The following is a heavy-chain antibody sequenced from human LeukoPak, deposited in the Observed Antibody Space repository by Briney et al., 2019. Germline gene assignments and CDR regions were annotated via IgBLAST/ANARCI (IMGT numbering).Heavy chain of an antibody. CDR2: IYYSEST. CDR1: GGSFSSYY. Sequence: SETLSLACAVYGGSFSSYYWSWIRQPPGKGLEWIGYIYYSESTNYNPSLKSRVTISVDTSKNLFSLKLSSVTAADTAVYYCARVSPIPYSSSWYNLFFDYWGQGTLVTVSS. V-gene: IGHV4-59*01. CDR3: ARVSPIPYSSSWYNLFFDY. D-gene: IGHD6-13*01. J-gene: IGHJ4*02.